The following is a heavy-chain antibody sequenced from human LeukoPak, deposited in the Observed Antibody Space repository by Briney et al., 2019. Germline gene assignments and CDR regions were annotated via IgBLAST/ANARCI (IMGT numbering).Heavy chain of an antibody. CDR2: IKQDGSEK. D-gene: IGHD3-22*01. J-gene: IGHJ4*02. Sequence: PGGSLRLSCAASGFTFSSYWMSWVRQAPGKGLECVANIKQDGSEKYYVDSVKGRFTISSDNAKNSLYLQMNSLRAEDTAVYYCARAGNYYDSSGYYYPNYWGQGTLVTVSS. V-gene: IGHV3-7*01. CDR1: GFTFSSYW. CDR3: ARAGNYYDSSGYYYPNY.